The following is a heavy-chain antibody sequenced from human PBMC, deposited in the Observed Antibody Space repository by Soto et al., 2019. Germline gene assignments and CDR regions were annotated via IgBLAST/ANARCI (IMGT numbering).Heavy chain of an antibody. CDR1: GGSISSSNW. CDR3: ARETRGNYYDSSGYYFGLVYYYYGMDV. J-gene: IGHJ6*02. V-gene: IGHV4-4*02. Sequence: PSETLSLTCAVSGGSISSSNWWSWARQPPGKGLEWIGEIYHSGSTNYNPSLKSRVTISVDKSKNQFSLKLSSVTAADTAVYYCARETRGNYYDSSGYYFGLVYYYYGMDVWGQGTTVTVSS. CDR2: IYHSGST. D-gene: IGHD3-22*01.